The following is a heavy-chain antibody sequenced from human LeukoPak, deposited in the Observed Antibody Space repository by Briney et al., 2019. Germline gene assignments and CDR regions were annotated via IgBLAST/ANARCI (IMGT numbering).Heavy chain of an antibody. Sequence: SETLSLTCTVSGGSISSGGYYWSWIRQHPGKGLEWIGYIYYSGSTYYNPSLKSRVTISVDTSKNQFSLKLSSVTAADTAVYYCARGGTDYALVYPHFDYWGQGTLVTVSS. CDR3: ARGGTDYALVYPHFDY. J-gene: IGHJ4*02. V-gene: IGHV4-31*03. CDR1: GGSISSGGYY. CDR2: IYYSGST. D-gene: IGHD4/OR15-4a*01.